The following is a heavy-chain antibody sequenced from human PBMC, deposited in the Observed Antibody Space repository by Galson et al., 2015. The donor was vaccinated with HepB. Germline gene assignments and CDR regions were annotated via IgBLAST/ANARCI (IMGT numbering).Heavy chain of an antibody. CDR2: IYWDDDK. Sequence: PALVKPTQTLTLTCTFSGFSLSASGVGVGWIRQPPGKALEWLALIYWDDDKRYSPSLQSRLTITKDSSKNQVVLALTNMVPADTATYFCAHSPGYFYGLSLDYWGQGTLVTVSS. CDR1: GFSLSASGVG. V-gene: IGHV2-5*02. CDR3: AHSPGYFYGLSLDY. D-gene: IGHD5-18*01. J-gene: IGHJ4*02.